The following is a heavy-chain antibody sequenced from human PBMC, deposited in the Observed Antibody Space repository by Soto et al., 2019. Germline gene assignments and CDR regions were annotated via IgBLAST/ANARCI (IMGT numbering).Heavy chain of an antibody. CDR2: IYYSGST. V-gene: IGHV4-59*01. D-gene: IGHD3-10*01. J-gene: IGHJ6*03. CDR1: GGSISSYY. Sequence: GSLRLSCTVSGGSISSYYWSWIRQPPGKGLEWIGYIYYSGSTNYNPSLKSRVTISVDTSKNQFSLKLSSVTAADTAVYYCARDHSQWFGESTPYYYYYMDVWGKGTTVTVSS. CDR3: ARDHSQWFGESTPYYYYYMDV.